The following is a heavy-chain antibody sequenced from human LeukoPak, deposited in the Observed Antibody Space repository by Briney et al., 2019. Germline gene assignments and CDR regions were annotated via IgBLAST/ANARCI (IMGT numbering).Heavy chain of an antibody. Sequence: QAGGSLRLSCAASGFTFSGSAMHWVRQASGKGLEWVGRIRSKANRYATAYAASVKGRFTISRDDSKNTAYLQMNSLKTEDTAVYYCTRGSGTINWFDPWGQGTLVTVSS. CDR1: GFTFSGSA. CDR2: IRSKANRYAT. V-gene: IGHV3-73*01. D-gene: IGHD2-15*01. J-gene: IGHJ5*02. CDR3: TRGSGTINWFDP.